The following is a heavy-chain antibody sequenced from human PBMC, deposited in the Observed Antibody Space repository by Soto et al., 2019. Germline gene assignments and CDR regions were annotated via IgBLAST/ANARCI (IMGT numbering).Heavy chain of an antibody. CDR2: ISYDGSNK. V-gene: IGHV3-30-3*01. D-gene: IGHD1-26*01. J-gene: IGHJ4*02. CDR3: ARVGATLTVDY. Sequence: QVQLVESGGGVVQPGRSLRLSCAASGFTFSSYAMHWVRQAPGKGLEWVAVISYDGSNKYYADSVKGRFTISRDNSKNTLYLQMNSLRAEDTAVYYCARVGATLTVDYWGQGTLVTVSS. CDR1: GFTFSSYA.